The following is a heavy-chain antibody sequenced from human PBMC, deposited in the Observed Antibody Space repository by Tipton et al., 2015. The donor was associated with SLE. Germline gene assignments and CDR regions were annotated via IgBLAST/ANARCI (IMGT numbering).Heavy chain of an antibody. CDR3: AICCSGGSFDY. J-gene: IGHJ4*02. D-gene: IGHD2-15*01. V-gene: IGHV4-34*01. Sequence: LRLSCAVYGGSFSGYYWSWIRQPPGKGLEWIGEINYSGSTNYNPSLKSRVTISVDTSKNQFSLKLSSVTAADTAVYYCAICCSGGSFDYWGQGTLVTVSS. CDR1: GGSFSGYY. CDR2: INYSGST.